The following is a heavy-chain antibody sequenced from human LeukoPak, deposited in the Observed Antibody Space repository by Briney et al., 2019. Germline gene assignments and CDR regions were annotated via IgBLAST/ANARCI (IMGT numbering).Heavy chain of an antibody. Sequence: GGSLRLSCAASGFTFSSYAMHWVRQAPGKGLEWVAVISYDGSNKYYADSVKGRFTISRDNSKNTLYLQMNSLRAEDTAVYYCAILGYCSSTSCLEAFDIWGQGTMVTVSS. CDR2: ISYDGSNK. CDR1: GFTFSSYA. D-gene: IGHD2-2*01. V-gene: IGHV3-30-3*01. J-gene: IGHJ3*02. CDR3: AILGYCSSTSCLEAFDI.